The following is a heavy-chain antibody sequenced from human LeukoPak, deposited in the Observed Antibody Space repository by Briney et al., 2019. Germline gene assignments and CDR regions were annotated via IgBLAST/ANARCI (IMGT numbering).Heavy chain of an antibody. V-gene: IGHV4-34*01. CDR1: GGSFSGYY. D-gene: IGHD6-6*01. Sequence: SETLSLTCAVYGGSFSGYYWSWIRQPPGKGLDWIGEINHSGSTNYNPSLKSRVTISVDTSKNQFSLKLSSVTAADTAVYYCAREKYSSSPSRRIVDIWGQGTMVTVSS. CDR2: INHSGST. J-gene: IGHJ3*02. CDR3: AREKYSSSPSRRIVDI.